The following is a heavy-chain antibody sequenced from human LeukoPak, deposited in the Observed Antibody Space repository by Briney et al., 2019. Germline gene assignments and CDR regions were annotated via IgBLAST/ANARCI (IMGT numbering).Heavy chain of an antibody. CDR3: ARGGGRLFDY. V-gene: IGHV4-34*01. CDR1: GGSFSGYY. J-gene: IGHJ4*02. Sequence: PSETLSLTCAVYGGSFSGYYWSWIRQPPGKGLEWIGEINHSGSTNYNPSLKSRVTISVDTSKNQFSLKLSSVTAADTAVYYCARGGGRLFDYWGQGTLVTVSS. CDR2: INHSGST.